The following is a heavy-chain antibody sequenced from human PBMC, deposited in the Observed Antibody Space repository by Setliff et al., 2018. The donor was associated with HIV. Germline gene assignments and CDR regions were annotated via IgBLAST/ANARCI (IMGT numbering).Heavy chain of an antibody. V-gene: IGHV3-7*03. CDR2: IKQDGREK. CDR1: GFSFSQDV. J-gene: IGHJ4*02. CDR3: SKGHYTTLG. D-gene: IGHD1-1*01. Sequence: GGSLRLSCAVAGFSFSQDVMQWVRQAPGKGLEWVANIKQDGREKYYVDYAKGGFTISRDNAKNSLSLQMNTLRAEDTALYYCSKGHYTTLGWGQGTLVTVSS.